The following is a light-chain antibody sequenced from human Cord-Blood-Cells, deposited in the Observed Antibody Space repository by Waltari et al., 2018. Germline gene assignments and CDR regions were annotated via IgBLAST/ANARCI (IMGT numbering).Light chain of an antibody. V-gene: IGLV2-14*01. CDR2: DVS. Sequence: QSALTQPASVSGSPGQSITISCTGTSSDVGGYNYVSWYQQHPGKAPKLMIYDVSNRPSGVSNRFSYSKSSNTASLTISGLQAEYEADYYCSSYTSSSTLGVFGGGTKLTVL. J-gene: IGLJ3*02. CDR1: SSDVGGYNY. CDR3: SSYTSSSTLGV.